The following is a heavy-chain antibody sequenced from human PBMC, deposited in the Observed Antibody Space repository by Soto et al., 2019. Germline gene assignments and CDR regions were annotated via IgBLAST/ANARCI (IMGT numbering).Heavy chain of an antibody. Sequence: QVTLKESGPVLVKPTETLTLTCTVSGFSLSNARMGVSWIRQTPGKALEWLAHIFSNDEKSYGTSLKSRLTISTDTYKCQVVLTMTNMDPVDTATYYCARTPGRSDFWSGYYLDCWGQGTLITVSS. J-gene: IGHJ4*02. CDR1: GFSLSNARMG. V-gene: IGHV2-26*01. CDR2: IFSNDEK. D-gene: IGHD3-3*01. CDR3: ARTPGRSDFWSGYYLDC.